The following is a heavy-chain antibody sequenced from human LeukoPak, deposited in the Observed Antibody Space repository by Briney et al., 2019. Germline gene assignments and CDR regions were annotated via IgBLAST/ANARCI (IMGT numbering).Heavy chain of an antibody. CDR1: GFTFSAYA. Sequence: GGSLRLSCAASGFTFSAYAMSWVRQAPGQGLEWVSTISNAGYSTYYADSVKGHFTVSRDKSKNMLYLQVNSLRAEDTAVYYCLKSTVSMDSDTWGQRTLVTVS. V-gene: IGHV3-23*01. CDR3: LKSTVSMDSDT. J-gene: IGHJ5*02. D-gene: IGHD5/OR15-5a*01. CDR2: ISNAGYST.